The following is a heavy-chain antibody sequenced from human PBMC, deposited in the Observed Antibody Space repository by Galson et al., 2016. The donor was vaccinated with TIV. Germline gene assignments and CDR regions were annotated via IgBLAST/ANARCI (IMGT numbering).Heavy chain of an antibody. CDR1: GYTFTSYH. CDR2: INPNSGGT. J-gene: IGHJ2*01. D-gene: IGHD4-23*01. V-gene: IGHV1-2*02. Sequence: SVKVSCKASGYTFTSYHVHWVRQAPGQGLEWMGSINPNSGGTNYAQSFQGRVTITRDTSISTASMELSMLRSDDTATYYCARAATVVGDWYFDLWGSGTLVPVSS. CDR3: ARAATVVGDWYFDL.